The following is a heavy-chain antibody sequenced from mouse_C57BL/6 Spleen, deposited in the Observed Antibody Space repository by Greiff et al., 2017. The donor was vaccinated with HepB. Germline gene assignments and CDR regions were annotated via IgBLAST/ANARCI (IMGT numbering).Heavy chain of an antibody. V-gene: IGHV1-53*01. J-gene: IGHJ4*01. CDR3: ASNDLLRYYAMDY. Sequence: VKLQESGTELVKPGASVKLSCKASGYTFTSYWMHWVKQRPGQGLEWIGNINPSNGGTNYNEKFKSKATLTVDKSSSTAYMQLSSLTSEDSAVYYCASNDLLRYYAMDYWGQGTSVTVSS. CDR1: GYTFTSYW. CDR2: INPSNGGT. D-gene: IGHD1-1*01.